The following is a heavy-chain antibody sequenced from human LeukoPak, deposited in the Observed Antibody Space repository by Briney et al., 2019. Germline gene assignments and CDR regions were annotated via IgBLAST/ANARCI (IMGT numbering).Heavy chain of an antibody. V-gene: IGHV4-38-2*02. J-gene: IGHJ4*02. CDR1: GYSISSGYY. CDR2: IYDSGST. D-gene: IGHD3-10*01. Sequence: SETLSLTCTVSGYSISSGYYWGWIRQPPGKGLEWIGSIYDSGSTYYNPSLKSRVTISVDTSKNQFSLKLSSVTAADTAVYYCARAPSEIWFGDDFRFDYWGQGTLVTVSS. CDR3: ARAPSEIWFGDDFRFDY.